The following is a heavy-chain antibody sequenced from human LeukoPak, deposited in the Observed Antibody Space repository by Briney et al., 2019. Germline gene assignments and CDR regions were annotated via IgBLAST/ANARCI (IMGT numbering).Heavy chain of an antibody. D-gene: IGHD1-1*01. CDR3: ARQRRTRGAFDI. V-gene: IGHV4-34*01. Sequence: SETLSLTCAVYGGTFSGYYWSWIRQPPGKGRDWIGEINHSGSTYYNPSLKSRVTISVDTSKNQFSLKLSSVTAADTAVYYCARQRRTRGAFDIWGQGTMVTVSS. CDR2: INHSGST. CDR1: GGTFSGYY. J-gene: IGHJ3*02.